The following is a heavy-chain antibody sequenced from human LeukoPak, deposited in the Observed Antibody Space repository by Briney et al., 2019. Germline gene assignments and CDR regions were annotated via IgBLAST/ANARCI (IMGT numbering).Heavy chain of an antibody. CDR3: ARDCSNGVCFPRDY. Sequence: ASVKVSCKASGYTLSTYGISWVRRAPGHGLEWVGWITTYNGDKKYSQKFEDRVTMTTDTSTSTYYMELRSLRSDDTAIYYCARDCSNGVCFPRDYWGQGTLVTVST. J-gene: IGHJ4*02. CDR2: ITTYNGDK. D-gene: IGHD2-8*01. V-gene: IGHV1-18*01. CDR1: GYTLSTYG.